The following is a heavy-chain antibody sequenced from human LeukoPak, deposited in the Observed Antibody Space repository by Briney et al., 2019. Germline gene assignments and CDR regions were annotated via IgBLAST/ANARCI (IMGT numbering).Heavy chain of an antibody. CDR1: GGSMSNYN. Sequence: SETLSLICTVSGGSMSNYNWSWIRQPPGKGLEWIGYIYYSGSTNYNPSLKSRVTISVDTSKNQYCLKLSSVTAADTAVYYWASGWNYPDAFDIWGQGTMVTVSS. J-gene: IGHJ3*02. V-gene: IGHV4-59*01. CDR2: IYYSGST. CDR3: ASGWNYPDAFDI. D-gene: IGHD1-7*01.